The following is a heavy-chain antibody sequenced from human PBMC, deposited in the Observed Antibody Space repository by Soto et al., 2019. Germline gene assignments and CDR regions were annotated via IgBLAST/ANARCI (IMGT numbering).Heavy chain of an antibody. CDR2: IYYSGST. CDR3: AYRVPSWFDP. Sequence: SETLSLTCTVSGGSISSYYWSWIRQPPGKGLEWIGYIYYSGSTNYNPSLKSRFTISRDNAKNSLYLQMNSLRAEDTAVYYCAYRVPSWFDPWGQGTLVTVSS. CDR1: GGSISSYY. J-gene: IGHJ5*02. V-gene: IGHV4-59*03.